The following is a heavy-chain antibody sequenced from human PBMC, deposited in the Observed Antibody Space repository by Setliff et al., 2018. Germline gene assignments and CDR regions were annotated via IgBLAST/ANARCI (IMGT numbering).Heavy chain of an antibody. D-gene: IGHD4-17*01. CDR2: IYYSGST. J-gene: IGHJ3*01. V-gene: IGHV4-30-4*08. CDR1: GGSISSGDYY. Sequence: PSETLSLTCTVSGGSISSGDYYWSWIRQPPGKGLEWIGYIYYSGSTYYNPSLKSRVTISVDTSKNQFSLKLSSVTAADTAVYYCARAFGADYGDYEDAFDFWGRGTLVTVSS. CDR3: ARAFGADYGDYEDAFDF.